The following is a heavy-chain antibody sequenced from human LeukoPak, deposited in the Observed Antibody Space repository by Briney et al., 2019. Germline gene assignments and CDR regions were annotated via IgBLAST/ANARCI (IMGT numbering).Heavy chain of an antibody. CDR2: IYYSGST. CDR1: GGSISSYY. J-gene: IGHJ4*02. V-gene: IGHV4-59*01. CDR3: ARVGNDYGDYVEY. Sequence: SETLSPTCTVSGGSISSYYWSWIRQPPGKGLEWIGYIYYSGSTNYNPSLKSRVTISVDTSKNQFSLKLSSVTAADTAVYYCARVGNDYGDYVEYWGQGTLVTVSS. D-gene: IGHD4-17*01.